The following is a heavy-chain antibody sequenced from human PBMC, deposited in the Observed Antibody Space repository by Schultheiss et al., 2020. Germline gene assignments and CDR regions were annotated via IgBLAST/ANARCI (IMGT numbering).Heavy chain of an antibody. D-gene: IGHD2-2*01. CDR2: INPNSGGT. CDR3: ARDFYCSSTSCPSNGMDV. CDR1: GYTFTGYY. V-gene: IGHV1-2*04. Sequence: ASVKVSCKASGYTFTGYYMHWVRQAPGQGLEWMGWINPNSGGTNYAQKFQGWVTMTRDTSISTAYMELSRLRSDDTAVYYCARDFYCSSTSCPSNGMDVWGQGTTVTVSS. J-gene: IGHJ6*02.